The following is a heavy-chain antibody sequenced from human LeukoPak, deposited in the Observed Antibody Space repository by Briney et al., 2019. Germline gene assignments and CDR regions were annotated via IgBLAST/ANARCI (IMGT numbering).Heavy chain of an antibody. J-gene: IGHJ4*02. CDR2: ISHSGST. CDR3: ARVSGSLYCSSTSCYPHFDY. D-gene: IGHD2-2*01. CDR1: GGSFSGYY. Sequence: PSETLSLTCAVYGGSFSGYYWSWIRQPPGKGLEWIGEISHSGSTNYNPSLKSRVTISVDTSKNQFSLKLSSVTAADTAVYYCARVSGSLYCSSTSCYPHFDYWGQGTLVTVSS. V-gene: IGHV4-34*01.